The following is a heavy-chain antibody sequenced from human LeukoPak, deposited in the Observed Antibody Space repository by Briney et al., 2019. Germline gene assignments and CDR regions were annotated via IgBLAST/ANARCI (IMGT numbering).Heavy chain of an antibody. CDR2: INPNSGGT. D-gene: IGHD2-15*01. J-gene: IGHJ6*03. V-gene: IGHV1-2*02. Sequence: ASVKVSCKASGYSFTAYYMHWVRQAPGQGLEWMGWINPNSGGTNYQGRVTITRDTSASTVYMELSSLRSGDMAVYYCARARYETRIWPKSRYDYYHYMDVWGKGTTVTVSS. CDR1: GYSFTAYY. CDR3: ARARYETRIWPKSRYDYYHYMDV.